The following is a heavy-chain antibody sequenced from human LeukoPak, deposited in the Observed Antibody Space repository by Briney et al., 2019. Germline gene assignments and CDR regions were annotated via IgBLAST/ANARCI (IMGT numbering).Heavy chain of an antibody. J-gene: IGHJ6*02. CDR2: ISSSSSYI. V-gene: IGHV3-21*01. CDR3: ARGWRVSGHYYGMDV. D-gene: IGHD6-19*01. Sequence: GGSLRLSCAASGFTFSSYSMNWVRQAPGKGLEWVSSISSSSSYIYYADSVKGRFTISRDNAKNSLYLQMNSLRAEDTAVYYGARGWRVSGHYYGMDVWGQGTTVTVSS. CDR1: GFTFSSYS.